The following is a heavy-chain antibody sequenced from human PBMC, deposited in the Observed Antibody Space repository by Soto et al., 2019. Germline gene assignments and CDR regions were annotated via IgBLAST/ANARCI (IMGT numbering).Heavy chain of an antibody. CDR3: VARRAATADY. CDR1: GFTFSSYT. V-gene: IGHV3-33*01. D-gene: IGHD2-15*01. J-gene: IGHJ4*02. CDR2: IWYDGSNK. Sequence: PGGSLRLSCAASGFTFSSYTMHWVRQAPGKGLEWVAVIWYDGSNKYYADSVKGRFTISRDNPKNTLSLQMNSLRAEDTAVYYCVARRAATADYWGQGTLVTAPQ.